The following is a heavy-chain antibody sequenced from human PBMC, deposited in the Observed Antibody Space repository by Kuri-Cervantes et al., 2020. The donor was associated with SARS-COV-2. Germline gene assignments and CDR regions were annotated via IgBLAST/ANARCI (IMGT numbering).Heavy chain of an antibody. J-gene: IGHJ2*01. V-gene: IGHV1-24*01. Sequence: ASVKVSCKVSGYTLTELSMHWVRQAPGKGLEWMGGFDPEDGETIYAQKFQGRVTMTEDTSTDTAYTELSSLRSEDTAVYYCATAYRGYHYWYSDLWGRGTLVTVSS. CDR2: FDPEDGET. CDR3: ATAYRGYHYWYSDL. D-gene: IGHD3-22*01. CDR1: GYTLTELS.